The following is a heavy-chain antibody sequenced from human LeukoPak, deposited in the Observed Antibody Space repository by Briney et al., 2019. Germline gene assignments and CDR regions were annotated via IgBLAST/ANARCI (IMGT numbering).Heavy chain of an antibody. CDR3: ARDQDYYYGMDV. J-gene: IGHJ6*02. CDR2: IYYSGST. CDR1: GGSISSYY. Sequence: PSETLSLTCTVSGGSISSYYWSWIRQPPGKGLEWIGCIYYSGSTNYNPSLKSRVTISVDTSKNQFSLKLSSVTAADTAVYYCARDQDYYYGMDVWGQGTTVTVSS. V-gene: IGHV4-59*12.